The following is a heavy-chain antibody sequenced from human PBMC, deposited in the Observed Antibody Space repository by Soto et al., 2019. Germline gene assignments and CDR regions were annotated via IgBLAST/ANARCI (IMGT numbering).Heavy chain of an antibody. Sequence: GASVKVSCKGSGYGFTTYGITWVRQAPGQGLEWMAWISAHNGNTNYAQKLQGRVTVTRDTSTSTAYMELRSLRSDDTAVYYCARDRDWMGYYYYGMDVWGQGTTVTVS. CDR2: ISAHNGNT. CDR3: ARDRDWMGYYYYGMDV. J-gene: IGHJ6*02. D-gene: IGHD1-1*01. V-gene: IGHV1-18*01. CDR1: GYGFTTYG.